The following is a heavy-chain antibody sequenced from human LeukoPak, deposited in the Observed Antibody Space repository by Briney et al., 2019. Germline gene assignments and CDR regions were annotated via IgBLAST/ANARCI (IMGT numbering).Heavy chain of an antibody. CDR1: GYTFTSYA. CDR2: INTNTGNP. J-gene: IGHJ4*02. Sequence: ASVTVSCKASGYTFTSYAMNWVRQAPGQGLEWMGWINTNTGNPTYAQGFTGRFVFSLDTSVSTAYLQISSLLAEGTAVYYCACDIWVRDDVSEAFDYWGQGTLVTVSS. V-gene: IGHV7-4-1*02. D-gene: IGHD3-16*01. CDR3: ACDIWVRDDVSEAFDY.